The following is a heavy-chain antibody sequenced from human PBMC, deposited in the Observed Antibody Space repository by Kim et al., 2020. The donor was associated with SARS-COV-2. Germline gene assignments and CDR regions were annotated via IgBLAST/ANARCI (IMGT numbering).Heavy chain of an antibody. V-gene: IGHV4-39*01. CDR3: ARQDCSSTSCFHY. Sequence: NPSLKSRVTISVDTSKNQFSLKLSSVTAADTAVYYCARQDCSSTSCFHYWGQGTLVTVSS. D-gene: IGHD2-2*01. J-gene: IGHJ4*02.